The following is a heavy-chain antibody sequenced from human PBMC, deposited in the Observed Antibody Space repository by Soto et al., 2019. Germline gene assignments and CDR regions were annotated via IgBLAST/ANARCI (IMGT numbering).Heavy chain of an antibody. CDR1: GYSFISHG. Sequence: QVQMEQSGAEVRRPGASVNVSCKASGYSFISHGISWVRQAPGQGLEWMGWINPYNGNTNYAQKFQDRVTLTTDKTTSTAYMELRSLRADDTALYYWARSPRISRAGDVWAKGTAVVVSS. CDR3: ARSPRISRAGDV. J-gene: IGHJ6*03. D-gene: IGHD6-19*01. V-gene: IGHV1-18*01. CDR2: INPYNGNT.